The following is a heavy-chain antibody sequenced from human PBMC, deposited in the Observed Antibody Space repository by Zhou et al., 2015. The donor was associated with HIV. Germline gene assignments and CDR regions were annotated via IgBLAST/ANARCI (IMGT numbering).Heavy chain of an antibody. J-gene: IGHJ3*02. D-gene: IGHD5-18*01. Sequence: QVQLVQSGAEVKKPGASVKVSCRASGYTFTTYEVNWVRQATGQGLEWMGWMNPHNGNTGFAQKFQGRVTMTRDTSTNVAYLELSSLSPEDTAVYYCARRGIQQWFDSFDIWGQGTTVTVSS. CDR2: MNPHNGNT. CDR1: GYTFTTYE. CDR3: ARRGIQQWFDSFDI. V-gene: IGHV1-8*01.